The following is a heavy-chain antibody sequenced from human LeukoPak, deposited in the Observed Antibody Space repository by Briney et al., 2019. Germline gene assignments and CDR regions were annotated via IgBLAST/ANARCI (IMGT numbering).Heavy chain of an antibody. D-gene: IGHD3-10*01. CDR3: ARTSRHFYGSGSNLTPWPADTDV. CDR2: IYYSGST. CDR1: GGSINSYY. Sequence: SETLSLTCTVSGGSINSYYWTWIRQPPGKGLEWIGYIYYSGSTHYNPSLNSRVSISLDTSKNQFSLKLSSVTAAGTAVYYCARTSRHFYGSGSNLTPWPADTDVWGQGTTVTVSS. V-gene: IGHV4-59*01. J-gene: IGHJ6*02.